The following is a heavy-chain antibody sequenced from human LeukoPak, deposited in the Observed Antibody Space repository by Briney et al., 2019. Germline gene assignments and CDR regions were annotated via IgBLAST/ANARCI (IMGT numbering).Heavy chain of an antibody. CDR1: GFTFRNYW. CDR3: TKWSTSGSYYTE. V-gene: IGHV3-7*01. D-gene: IGHD3-10*01. J-gene: IGHJ4*02. CDR2: IRQDGGDN. Sequence: GGSLRLSCAGSGFTFRNYWMGWVRQPPGKGLEWVANIRQDGGDNHYVDSVKGRFTISRDNARNSLPLQMNSLRAEDTAVYYCTKWSTSGSYYTEWGQGTLVIVSS.